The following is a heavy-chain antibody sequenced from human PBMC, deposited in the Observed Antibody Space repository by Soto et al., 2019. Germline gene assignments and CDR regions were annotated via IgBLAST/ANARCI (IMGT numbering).Heavy chain of an antibody. D-gene: IGHD1-26*01. CDR3: ARDRWSGSYPLDY. CDR2: IYSGGST. J-gene: IGHJ4*02. CDR1: GFTVSSNY. Sequence: PGGSLRLSCAASGFTVSSNYMSWVRQAPGKGLEWVSVIYSGGSTYYADSVKGRFTISRDNSKNTLYLQMNSLRAEDTAVYYCARDRWSGSYPLDYWGQGTLVTVSS. V-gene: IGHV3-66*01.